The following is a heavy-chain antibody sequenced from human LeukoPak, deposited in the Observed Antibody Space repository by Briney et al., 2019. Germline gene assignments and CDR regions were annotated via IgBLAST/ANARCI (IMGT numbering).Heavy chain of an antibody. J-gene: IGHJ4*02. D-gene: IGHD3-10*01. V-gene: IGHV4-38-2*02. CDR1: GYSIISGYH. Sequence: SETLSLTCTVSGYSIISGYHWGWFRQPPGKGLEWIGLIYHSGTTYYNPSLKTRVTIFVETSKTQFSLNLKSVTAAETAVYFCARIGGGTPGSWGQGTLVTVSS. CDR3: ARIGGGTPGS. CDR2: IYHSGTT.